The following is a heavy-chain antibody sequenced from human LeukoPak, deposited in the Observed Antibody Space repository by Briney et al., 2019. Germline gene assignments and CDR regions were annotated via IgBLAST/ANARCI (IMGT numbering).Heavy chain of an antibody. CDR3: ARGRFGEFLPFDY. D-gene: IGHD3-10*01. Sequence: GGSLRLSCAASGFTFSSYSMNWVRQAPGKGLEWVSSISSSSSYIYYADSVKGRFTISRGNAKNSLYLQMNSLRAEDTAVYYCARGRFGEFLPFDYWGQGTLVTVSS. J-gene: IGHJ4*02. CDR1: GFTFSSYS. V-gene: IGHV3-21*01. CDR2: ISSSSSYI.